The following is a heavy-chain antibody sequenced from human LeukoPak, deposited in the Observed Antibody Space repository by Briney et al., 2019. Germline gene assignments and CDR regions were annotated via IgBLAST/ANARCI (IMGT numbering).Heavy chain of an antibody. J-gene: IGHJ4*02. CDR3: ARGLPPYGDSSGYYIDY. D-gene: IGHD3-22*01. CDR1: GGSISSYY. V-gene: IGHV4-34*01. CDR2: INHSGST. Sequence: PSETLSLTCTVSGGSISSYYWSWIRQPPGKGLEWIGEINHSGSTNYNPSLKSRVTISVDTSKNQFSLKLISVTAADTAVYYCARGLPPYGDSSGYYIDYWGQGTLVTVSS.